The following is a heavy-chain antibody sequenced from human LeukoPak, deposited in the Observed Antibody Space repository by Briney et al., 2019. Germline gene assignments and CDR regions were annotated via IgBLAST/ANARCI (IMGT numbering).Heavy chain of an antibody. V-gene: IGHV1-69*13. CDR2: IIPIFGTA. CDR1: GGTFSSYA. Sequence: GASVKVSCKASGGTFSSYAISWVRQAPGQGLEWMGGIIPIFGTANYAQKFQGRVTITADESTSTAYMELSSLRSEDTAVYYCARTGRYSYGTLIFDYWGQGTLVTVSS. J-gene: IGHJ4*02. CDR3: ARTGRYSYGTLIFDY. D-gene: IGHD5-18*01.